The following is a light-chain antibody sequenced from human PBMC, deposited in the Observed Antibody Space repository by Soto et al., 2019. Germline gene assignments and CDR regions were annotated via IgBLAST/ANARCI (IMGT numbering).Light chain of an antibody. CDR1: SGHRTNI. V-gene: IGLV4-60*03. CDR2: LESSGSY. CDR3: ETWDTNTRV. J-gene: IGLJ1*01. Sequence: LGSSVKLTCTLSSGHRTNIIAWHQQQPGNAPRYLMKLESSGSYNKGSGVPDRFSGSSSGADRYLTISNLQSEDEAEYYCETWDTNTRVYGTGTKLTVL.